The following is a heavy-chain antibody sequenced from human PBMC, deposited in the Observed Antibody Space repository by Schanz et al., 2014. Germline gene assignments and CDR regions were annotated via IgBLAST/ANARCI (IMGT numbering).Heavy chain of an antibody. CDR2: VSRSTPDI. CDR3: AKQHIVRGVIYLNWFDS. CDR1: GFTFSSYS. J-gene: IGHJ5*01. D-gene: IGHD3-10*01. Sequence: PGGSLRLSCAASGFTFSSYSMNWVRQAPGKGLEWVSYVSRSTPDIYYADSVKGRFTMSRDNAKNSVFLQMNSLRVEDTAVYYCAKQHIVRGVIYLNWFDSWGQGTLXTVSS. V-gene: IGHV3-48*01.